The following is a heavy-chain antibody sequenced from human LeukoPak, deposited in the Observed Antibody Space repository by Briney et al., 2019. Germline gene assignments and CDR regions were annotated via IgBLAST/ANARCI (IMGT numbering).Heavy chain of an antibody. Sequence: GGSLRLSCTVSGFTVSSNSMSWVRQAPGKGLEWVSFIYSDNTHYSDSVKGRFTISRDNSKNTLYLQMNSLRAEDTAVYYCARRYSSGWYYYYYMDVWGKGTTVTISS. CDR1: GFTVSSNS. CDR2: IYSDNT. V-gene: IGHV3-53*01. J-gene: IGHJ6*03. D-gene: IGHD6-19*01. CDR3: ARRYSSGWYYYYYMDV.